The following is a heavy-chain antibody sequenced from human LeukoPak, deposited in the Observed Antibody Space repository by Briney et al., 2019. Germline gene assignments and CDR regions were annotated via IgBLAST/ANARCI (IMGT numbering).Heavy chain of an antibody. CDR2: ISYDGSNK. Sequence: GGSLRLSCAASVFTFSSYAMHWVRQAPGKGLEWVAVISYDGSNKYYADSVKGRFTISRDNSKNTLYLQMNSLKAEDTAVYYCARDFGSGSYPYYYYYGVDVWGQGTTVTVSS. CDR1: VFTFSSYA. D-gene: IGHD3-10*01. V-gene: IGHV3-30-3*01. CDR3: ARDFGSGSYPYYYYYGVDV. J-gene: IGHJ6*02.